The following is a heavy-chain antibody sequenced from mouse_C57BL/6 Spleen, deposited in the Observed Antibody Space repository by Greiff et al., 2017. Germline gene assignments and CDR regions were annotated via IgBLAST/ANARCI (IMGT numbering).Heavy chain of an antibody. CDR3: TREGSYYGSSYGYFDV. V-gene: IGHV1-5*01. Sequence: VQLQQSGTVLARPGASVKMSCKTSGYTFTSYWMHWVKQRPGQGLEWIGAIYPGNSDTSYNQKFKGKAKLTAVTSASTAYMELSSLTNEDSAVYYCTREGSYYGSSYGYFDVWGTGTTVTVSS. J-gene: IGHJ1*03. CDR1: GYTFTSYW. CDR2: IYPGNSDT. D-gene: IGHD1-1*01.